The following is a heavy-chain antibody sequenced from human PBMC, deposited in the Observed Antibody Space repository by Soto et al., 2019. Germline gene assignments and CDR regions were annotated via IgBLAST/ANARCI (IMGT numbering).Heavy chain of an antibody. CDR3: ARRNYYGSGSYYNENYYYYGMDV. D-gene: IGHD3-10*01. V-gene: IGHV4-61*08. CDR1: GGSVSSGGYY. J-gene: IGHJ6*02. Sequence: SETLSLTCTVSGGSVSSGGYYWSWIRQPPGKGQERIGYIYYSGSTNYNPSLKSRVTISVDTSKNQFSLKLSSVTAADTAVYYCARRNYYGSGSYYNENYYYYGMDVWGQGTTVTVSS. CDR2: IYYSGST.